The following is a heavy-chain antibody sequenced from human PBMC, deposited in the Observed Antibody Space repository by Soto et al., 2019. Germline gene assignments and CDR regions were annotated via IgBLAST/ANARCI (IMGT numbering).Heavy chain of an antibody. Sequence: QVQLQESGPGLVKPSGTLSLTCAVSGGSISSSNWWSWVRQPPGKGLEWIGEIYHSGSTNYNPSLNSGVAISVDKSKNQFSLKLSYVTAADTAVYYCARGLGNDAFDIWGQGTMVTVSS. V-gene: IGHV4-4*02. CDR2: IYHSGST. CDR3: ARGLGNDAFDI. CDR1: GGSISSSNW. D-gene: IGHD3-16*01. J-gene: IGHJ3*02.